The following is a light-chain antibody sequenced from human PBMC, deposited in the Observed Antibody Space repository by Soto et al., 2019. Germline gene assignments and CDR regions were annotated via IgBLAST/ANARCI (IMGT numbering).Light chain of an antibody. CDR1: SSDVGNYKY. CDR2: EVS. V-gene: IGLV2-8*01. Sequence: QSALTQSPSAYGSPGQSVTISCTGTSSDVGNYKYVSWYQQHPGKAPKLMIYEVSKRPSGVPDRFSGSKSGNTASLTVSGLQAEDEADYYCSSYAGSNNWVFGGGTKLTVL. CDR3: SSYAGSNNWV. J-gene: IGLJ3*02.